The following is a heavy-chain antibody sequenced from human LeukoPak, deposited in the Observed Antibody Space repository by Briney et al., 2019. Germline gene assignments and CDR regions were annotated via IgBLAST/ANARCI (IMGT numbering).Heavy chain of an antibody. J-gene: IGHJ4*02. D-gene: IGHD1-7*01. Sequence: SETLSLTCAVYGGSFSGYYWSWIRQPPGKGLGWIGEINHSGSTNYNPSLKSRVTISVDTSKNQFSLKLSSVTAADTAVYYCARVGPGTTELFDYWGQGTLVTVSS. CDR1: GGSFSGYY. CDR2: INHSGST. V-gene: IGHV4-34*01. CDR3: ARVGPGTTELFDY.